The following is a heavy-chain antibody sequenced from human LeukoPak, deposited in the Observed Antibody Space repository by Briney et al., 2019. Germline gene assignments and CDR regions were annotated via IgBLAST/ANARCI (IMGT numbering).Heavy chain of an antibody. CDR1: GYTFTSYG. CDR3: ARGIKSSYVWGSYRPSDDAFDI. V-gene: IGHV1-2*04. D-gene: IGHD3-16*02. Sequence: ASVKVSCKASGYTFTSYGISWVRQAPGQGLEWMGWINPNSGGTNYAQKFQGWVTMTRDTSISTAYMELSRLRSDDTAVYYCARGIKSSYVWGSYRPSDDAFDIWGQGTMVTVSS. J-gene: IGHJ3*02. CDR2: INPNSGGT.